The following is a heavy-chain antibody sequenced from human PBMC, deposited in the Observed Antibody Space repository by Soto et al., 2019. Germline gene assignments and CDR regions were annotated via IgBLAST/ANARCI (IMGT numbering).Heavy chain of an antibody. Sequence: QFQLVQSGAEVKKPGSSVKVSCKVSGGSLNQYDISWVRQPPGQGLEWMGGIIPSFGRTSYALKFHGSVTITADEATATVNQELSCLRSEDSAIYCYADLSLGYCSYSSCPPDYWGQGTLVTVSS. V-gene: IGHV1-69*12. J-gene: IGHJ4*02. CDR3: ADLSLGYCSYSSCPPDY. CDR2: IIPSFGRT. CDR1: GGSLNQYD. D-gene: IGHD2-15*01.